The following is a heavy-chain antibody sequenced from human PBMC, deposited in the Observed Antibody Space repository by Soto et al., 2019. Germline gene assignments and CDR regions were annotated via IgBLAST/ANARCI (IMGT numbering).Heavy chain of an antibody. CDR2: IYWDEDK. V-gene: IGHV2-5*02. CDR3: AHRPRGYAYYFDY. D-gene: IGHD5-12*01. Sequence: QITLKESGPTLVKPTQTLTLTCTFSGFSLSTRGVAVGWFRQSPGKALEWLALIYWDEDKWYSPSLKSRLTITDDTSKNQVVLPMTNMDPVDTATYYCAHRPRGYAYYFDYWGQGTLVTVSS. CDR1: GFSLSTRGVA. J-gene: IGHJ4*02.